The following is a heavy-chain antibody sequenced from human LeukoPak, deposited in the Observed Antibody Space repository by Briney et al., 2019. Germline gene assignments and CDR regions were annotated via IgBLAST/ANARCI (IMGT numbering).Heavy chain of an antibody. V-gene: IGHV4-34*01. CDR2: INHSGST. J-gene: IGHJ4*02. D-gene: IGHD3-9*01. Sequence: SETLSLTCAVYGGSFSGYYWSWIRQPPGKGLEWIGEINHSGSTNYNPSLKSRVTISVDTSKNQFSLKLSSVTDADTAVYYCARSRRVRYFDWLLSAYFDYWGQGTLVTVSS. CDR1: GGSFSGYY. CDR3: ARSRRVRYFDWLLSAYFDY.